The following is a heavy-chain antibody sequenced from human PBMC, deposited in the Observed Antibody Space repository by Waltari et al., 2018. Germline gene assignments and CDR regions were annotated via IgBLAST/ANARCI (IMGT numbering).Heavy chain of an antibody. CDR1: GFTFDDYA. D-gene: IGHD5-18*01. V-gene: IGHV3-9*01. CDR3: AKFKDTAMVRIFDY. CDR2: ISWNSGSI. J-gene: IGHJ4*02. Sequence: EVQLVESGGGLVQPGRSLRLSCAASGFTFDDYAMHWVRQAPGKGLEWVSGISWNSGSIGYADSVKGRFTISRDNAKNSLYLQMNSLRAEDTALYYCAKFKDTAMVRIFDYWGQGTLVTVSS.